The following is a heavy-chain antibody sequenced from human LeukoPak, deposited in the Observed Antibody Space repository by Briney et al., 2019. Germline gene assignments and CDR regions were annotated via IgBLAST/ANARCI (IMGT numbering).Heavy chain of an antibody. CDR3: AREGTVTPYYYYYGMDV. V-gene: IGHV1-2*02. CDR1: GYTFSGYN. D-gene: IGHD4-17*01. Sequence: ASVKVSCKASGYTFSGYNMHWVRQAPGQGLEWMGWINPNSGGTNYAQKLQGRVTMTTDTSTSTAYMELRSLRSDDTAVYCCAREGTVTPYYYYYGMDVWGQGTTVTVSS. J-gene: IGHJ6*02. CDR2: INPNSGGT.